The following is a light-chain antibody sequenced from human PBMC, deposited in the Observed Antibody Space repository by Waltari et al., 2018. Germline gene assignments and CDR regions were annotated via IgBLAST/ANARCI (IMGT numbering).Light chain of an antibody. CDR3: QQYNDYATWA. Sequence: DTQMTKSPSTLSASVGNRATIPCRASRSVSNWVAWYQHKSGKAPKLLIYETSSLRSGVPSRFSGSGSGTEFTLTITSLQPDDFATYYCQQYNDYATWAFGQGTKVEVK. V-gene: IGKV1-5*03. CDR2: ETS. J-gene: IGKJ1*01. CDR1: RSVSNW.